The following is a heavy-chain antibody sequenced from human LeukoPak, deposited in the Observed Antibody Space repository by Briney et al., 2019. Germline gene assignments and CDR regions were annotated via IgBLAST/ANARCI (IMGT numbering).Heavy chain of an antibody. CDR1: GFSVTNNY. V-gene: IGHV3-11*01. J-gene: IGHJ4*02. Sequence: GGSLRLSCAVSGFSVTNNYMSWVRQAPGKGLEWVSYISNSGSTIYYADSVKGRFTISRDNAKNSLYLQMNSLRAEDTAVYYCTTETAHADGDYGYWGQGTLVTVSS. CDR3: TTETAHADGDYGY. CDR2: ISNSGSTI. D-gene: IGHD4-17*01.